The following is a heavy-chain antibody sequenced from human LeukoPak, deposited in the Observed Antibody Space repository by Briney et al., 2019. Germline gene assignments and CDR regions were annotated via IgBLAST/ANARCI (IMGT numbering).Heavy chain of an antibody. CDR3: ASGTVVGARAFDI. CDR1: GFTFSSYS. D-gene: IGHD1-26*01. J-gene: IGHJ3*02. CDR2: ISSSSSYI. V-gene: IGHV3-21*01. Sequence: PGGSLRLSCAASGFTFSSYSMSWVRQAPGKGLEWVSSISSSSSYIYYADSVKGRFTISRDNAKNSLYLQMNSLRAEDTAVYYCASGTVVGARAFDIWGQGTMVTVSS.